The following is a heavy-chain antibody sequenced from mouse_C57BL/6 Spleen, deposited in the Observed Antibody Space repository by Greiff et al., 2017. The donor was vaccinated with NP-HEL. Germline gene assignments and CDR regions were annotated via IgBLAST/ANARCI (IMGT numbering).Heavy chain of an antibody. V-gene: IGHV5-4*03. CDR2: ISDGGSYT. J-gene: IGHJ2*01. Sequence: EVNVVESGGGLVKPGGSLKLSCAASGFTFSSYAMSWVRQTPEKRLEWVATISDGGSYTYYPDNVKGRFTISRDNAKNNLYLQMSLLKSEDTAMYYCARGGLWPDYWGQGTTLTVSS. CDR1: GFTFSSYA. CDR3: ARGGLWPDY. D-gene: IGHD1-1*02.